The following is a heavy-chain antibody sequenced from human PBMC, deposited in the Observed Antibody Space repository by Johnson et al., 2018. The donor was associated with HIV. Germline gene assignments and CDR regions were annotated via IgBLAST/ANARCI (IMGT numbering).Heavy chain of an antibody. D-gene: IGHD1-26*01. CDR2: INWNSGSI. J-gene: IGHJ3*02. V-gene: IGHV3-20*04. CDR1: GFTFDDYG. Sequence: VQLVESGGGVVRPGGSLRLSCAASGFTFDDYGMSWVRQAPGKGLEWVSGINWNSGSIGYADSVKGRFTISRDNAKTSLYLQMNSLRAEDTALYYCARDLRVGAIDAFDIWGQGTMVTVAS. CDR3: ARDLRVGAIDAFDI.